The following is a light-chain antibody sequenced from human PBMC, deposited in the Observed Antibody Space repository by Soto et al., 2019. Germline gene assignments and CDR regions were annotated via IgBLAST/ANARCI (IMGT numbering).Light chain of an antibody. V-gene: IGKV3-20*01. CDR2: AAS. CDR1: QSVSSSY. J-gene: IGKJ3*01. CDR3: QKYGSSLFT. Sequence: EIVLTQSPGTLSLSPGERATLSCRASQSVSSSYLAWYQQKPGQAPRLLIYAASSRATGIPDRFSDSGSGTAFTLTISRLEPEDFAVYYCQKYGSSLFTFGPGTKVDIK.